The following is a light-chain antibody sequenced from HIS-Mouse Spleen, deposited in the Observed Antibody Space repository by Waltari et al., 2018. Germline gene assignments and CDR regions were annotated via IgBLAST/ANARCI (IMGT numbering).Light chain of an antibody. Sequence: SSELTQDPAVSVASGQTVRITCQGDSPRSHSARWYQQKPGQAPVLVIYGKNNRPSGIPDRFSGSSSGNTASLTITGAQAEDEADYYCNSRDSSGNHWVFGGGTKLTVL. CDR3: NSRDSSGNHWV. CDR2: GKN. CDR1: SPRSHS. J-gene: IGLJ3*02. V-gene: IGLV3-19*01.